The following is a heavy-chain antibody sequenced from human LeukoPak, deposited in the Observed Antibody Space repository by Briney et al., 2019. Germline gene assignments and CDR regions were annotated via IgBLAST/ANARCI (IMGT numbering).Heavy chain of an antibody. CDR3: AKEFWSGYYP. J-gene: IGHJ5*02. D-gene: IGHD3-3*01. V-gene: IGHV3-11*01. CDR1: GFTFSDYY. Sequence: GGSLRLSCAASGFTFSDYYMSWIRQAPGKGLEWVSYISSSGSTIYYADSVKGRFTISTDNAKNPLYLQMNSLRAEDTAVYYCAKEFWSGYYPWGQGTLVTVSS. CDR2: ISSSGSTI.